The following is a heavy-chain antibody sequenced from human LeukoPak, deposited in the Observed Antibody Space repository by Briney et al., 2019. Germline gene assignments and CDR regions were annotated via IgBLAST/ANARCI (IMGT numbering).Heavy chain of an antibody. CDR2: ISTSGSTI. D-gene: IGHD6-6*01. V-gene: IGHV3-48*03. J-gene: IGHJ2*01. Sequence: GGSLRLSCAASGFTFSTYEMSWVRQAPGKGLEWVSYISTSGSTIYYVDSVKGRFTISRDNAKKSLYLQMNSLRAEDTAVYYCAGLLVPRNLWGRGTLVTVSS. CDR3: AGLLVPRNL. CDR1: GFTFSTYE.